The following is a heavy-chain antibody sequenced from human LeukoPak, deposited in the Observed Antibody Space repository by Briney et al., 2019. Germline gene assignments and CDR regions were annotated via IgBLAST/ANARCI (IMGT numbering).Heavy chain of an antibody. CDR3: ARAKDSSSSGDAFDI. D-gene: IGHD6-6*01. J-gene: IGHJ3*02. CDR1: GFTFSSYD. Sequence: GGSLRLSCAASGFTFSSYDMHWVRQATGKGLEWVSGTGTAGDTYYPGCVKGRFTISRENAKNSLYLQMNSLRAGDTAVYYCARAKDSSSSGDAFDIWGQGTMVTVSS. CDR2: TGTAGDT. V-gene: IGHV3-13*01.